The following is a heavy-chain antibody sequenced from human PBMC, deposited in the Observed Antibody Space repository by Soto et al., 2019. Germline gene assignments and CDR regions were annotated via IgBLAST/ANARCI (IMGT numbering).Heavy chain of an antibody. CDR3: ARWDAGDSFDA. J-gene: IGHJ5*02. CDR1: GASISSSNW. D-gene: IGHD1-26*01. V-gene: IGHV4-4*02. CDR2: IYHSETA. Sequence: SETLSLTCTISGASISSSNWWSWVRQPPGKGLEWIGDIYHSETANYNPSLQSRVTISLDKPKNQFSLKLKSATATDTATYFCARWDAGDSFDAWGQGTLVTVSS.